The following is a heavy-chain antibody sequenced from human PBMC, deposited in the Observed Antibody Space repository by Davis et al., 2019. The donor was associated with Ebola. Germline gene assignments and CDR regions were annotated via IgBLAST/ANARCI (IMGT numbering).Heavy chain of an antibody. CDR2: MSGSGDRT. Sequence: PGGSLRLSCAASFFNFSNYAMSWVRQAPGKGPEWVSGMSGSGDRTNYADSVRGRFTISRDNSKNTVYLQLDRLRVEDTATYYCTTSYVGIVYASDVWGQGSKVVVSS. CDR3: TTSYVGIVYASDV. D-gene: IGHD3-10*02. V-gene: IGHV3-23*01. J-gene: IGHJ3*01. CDR1: FFNFSNYA.